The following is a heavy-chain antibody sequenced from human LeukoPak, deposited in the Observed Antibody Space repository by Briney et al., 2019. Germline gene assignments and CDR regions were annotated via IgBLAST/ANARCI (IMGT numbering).Heavy chain of an antibody. CDR1: GFTFSDYY. J-gene: IGHJ4*02. Sequence: GSLRLSCAASGFTFSDYYMSWIRQTPGKGLEWIGRIYTSGSTNYNPSLKSRVTISVDTSKNQFSLKLSSVTAADTAVYYCASNVADYWGQGTLVTVSS. D-gene: IGHD2-15*01. V-gene: IGHV4-4*08. CDR3: ASNVADY. CDR2: IYTSGST.